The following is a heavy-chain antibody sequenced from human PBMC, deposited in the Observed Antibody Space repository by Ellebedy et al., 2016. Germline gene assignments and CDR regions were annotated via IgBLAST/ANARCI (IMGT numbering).Heavy chain of an antibody. V-gene: IGHV3-21*01. CDR1: AFTFSSYN. CDR3: ARGGGYNEDSWWYPDV. J-gene: IGHJ2*01. Sequence: GGSLRLXXAASAFTFSSYNMNWVRQAPGKGLEWVSSISSSSSYIYYADSVRGRFTISRDDAKNSLYLQMNSLRAEDTAVYYCARGGGYNEDSWWYPDVWGRGTLVTVSS. D-gene: IGHD5-12*01. CDR2: ISSSSSYI.